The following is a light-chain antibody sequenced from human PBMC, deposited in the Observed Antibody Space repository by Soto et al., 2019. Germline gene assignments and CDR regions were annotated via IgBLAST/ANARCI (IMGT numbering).Light chain of an antibody. CDR1: NNDVGRYSY. CDR3: AAWDDSLNGVV. J-gene: IGLJ7*01. Sequence: QSALTQPASVSGTPGQSITITCNGSNNDVGRYSYVSWYQQYPGKVPKLLIYYDDLVPSGVSDRFSGSKSGTSASLAISGLQSEDEAHYYCAAWDDSLNGVVFGGGTQLTVL. CDR2: YDD. V-gene: IGLV1-36*01.